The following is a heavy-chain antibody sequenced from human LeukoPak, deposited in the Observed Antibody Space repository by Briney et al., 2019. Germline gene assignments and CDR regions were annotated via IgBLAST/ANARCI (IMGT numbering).Heavy chain of an antibody. CDR1: GFTFSHYG. V-gene: IGHV3-33*06. D-gene: IGHD4-11*01. J-gene: IGHJ4*02. Sequence: GGSLRLSCVASGFTFSHYGTHWARQAPGKGLEWVAVIWNDGSNRYYADSVKGRFTISRDNSKNTVYLQMNSLRAADTSVYYCAKDAQSGFDYSNSLEYWGQGTLVTVSS. CDR3: AKDAQSGFDYSNSLEY. CDR2: IWNDGSNR.